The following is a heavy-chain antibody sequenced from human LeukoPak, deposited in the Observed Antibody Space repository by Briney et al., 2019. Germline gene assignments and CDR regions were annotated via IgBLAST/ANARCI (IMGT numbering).Heavy chain of an antibody. Sequence: PSQTLSLTCTVSGGSISSGDYYWSWIRQPPGKGLEWIGYIYYSGSTNYNPSLKSRVTISVDKSKNQFSLKLSSVTAADTAVYYCARNRVAGTLDYWGQGTLVTVSS. V-gene: IGHV4-30-4*01. CDR3: ARNRVAGTLDY. CDR1: GGSISSGDYY. J-gene: IGHJ4*02. CDR2: IYYSGST. D-gene: IGHD6-19*01.